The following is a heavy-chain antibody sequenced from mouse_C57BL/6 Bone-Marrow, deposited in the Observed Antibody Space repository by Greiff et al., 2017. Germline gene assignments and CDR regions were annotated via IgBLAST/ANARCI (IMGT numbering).Heavy chain of an antibody. D-gene: IGHD3-1*01. CDR2: ISDGGSYT. J-gene: IGHJ3*01. V-gene: IGHV5-4*01. Sequence: EVHLVESGGGLVKPGGSLKLSCAASGFTFSSYAMSWVRQTPEKRLEWVATISDGGSYTYYPDNVKGRFTISRDNAKNNLYLQMSHLKSEDTAMYYCARDRDCDWFAYWGQGTLVTVSA. CDR3: ARDRDCDWFAY. CDR1: GFTFSSYA.